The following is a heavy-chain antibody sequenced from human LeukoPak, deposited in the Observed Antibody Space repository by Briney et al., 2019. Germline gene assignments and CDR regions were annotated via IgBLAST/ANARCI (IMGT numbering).Heavy chain of an antibody. V-gene: IGHV3-21*01. Sequence: GGSLRLSCAASGFTFSSYSMNWLRQAPGKGLEWVSSISSSSSYIYYADSVKGRFTISRDNAKNSLYLQMNSLRAEDTAVYYCAKPHQEWDYYFDYWGQGTLVTVSS. CDR1: GFTFSSYS. J-gene: IGHJ4*02. CDR2: ISSSSSYI. CDR3: AKPHQEWDYYFDY. D-gene: IGHD1-26*01.